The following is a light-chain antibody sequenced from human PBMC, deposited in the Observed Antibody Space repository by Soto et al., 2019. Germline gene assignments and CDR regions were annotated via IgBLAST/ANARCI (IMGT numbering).Light chain of an antibody. Sequence: DVVMTQSPLSLPVTLGQPASISCRSSQSLVYSDGNTYLNWFQQRPGQSPRRLIYKVSNRDSGVPARYTGSGQCSDFTLKISRVDAEDVGLCYCLEGTYWPYTFGQGTKLEIK. CDR2: KVS. V-gene: IGKV2-30*01. J-gene: IGKJ2*01. CDR1: QSLVYSDGNTY. CDR3: LEGTYWPYT.